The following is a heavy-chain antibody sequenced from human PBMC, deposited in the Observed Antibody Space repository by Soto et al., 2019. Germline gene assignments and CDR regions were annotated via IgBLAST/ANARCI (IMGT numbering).Heavy chain of an antibody. D-gene: IGHD2-8*02. CDR3: ARGRVGSTDYYSYGMDV. Sequence: EVQLVESGGGLVRPGGSLRLSCAGSEFTFSNYGMNWVRQAPGKGLEWVSYISSSSRTTHFADSVKGRFTISRDNAKKLVYLHMNSLRAEDTAVYYCARGRVGSTDYYSYGMDVWGLGTTVTVSS. V-gene: IGHV3-48*01. CDR2: ISSSSRTT. J-gene: IGHJ6*02. CDR1: EFTFSNYG.